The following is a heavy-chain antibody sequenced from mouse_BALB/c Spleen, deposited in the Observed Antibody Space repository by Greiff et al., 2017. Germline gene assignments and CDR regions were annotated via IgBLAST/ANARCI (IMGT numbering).Heavy chain of an antibody. D-gene: IGHD2-4*01. Sequence: EVQLQQSGPGLVKPSQSLSLTCTVTGYSITSDYAWNWIRQFPGNKLEWMGYISYSGSTSYNPSLKSRISITRDTSKNQFFLQLNSVTTEDTATYYCARDDYDAYFDYWGQGTTLTVSS. V-gene: IGHV3-2*02. CDR1: GYSITSDYA. CDR2: ISYSGST. J-gene: IGHJ2*01. CDR3: ARDDYDAYFDY.